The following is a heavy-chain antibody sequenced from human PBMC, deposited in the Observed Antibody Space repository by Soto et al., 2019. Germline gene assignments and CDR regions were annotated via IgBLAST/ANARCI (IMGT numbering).Heavy chain of an antibody. Sequence: ASVKVSCKASGGTFSSYAISWVRQAPGQGLEWMGGIIPILGIANYAQKFQGRVTITAEKATSTAYMELCRLRSEDTALYYCASRGAPDEYYYDSSGYRSGAFDIWGQGTMVTVSS. CDR2: IIPILGIA. CDR1: GGTFSSYA. J-gene: IGHJ3*02. CDR3: ASRGAPDEYYYDSSGYRSGAFDI. D-gene: IGHD3-22*01. V-gene: IGHV1-69*10.